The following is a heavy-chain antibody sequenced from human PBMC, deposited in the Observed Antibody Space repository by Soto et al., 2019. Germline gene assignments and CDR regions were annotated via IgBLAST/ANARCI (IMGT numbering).Heavy chain of an antibody. Sequence: GGSLRLSCTASGFTFGDYAMSWFRQAPGKGLEWVGFIRSKAYGGTTEYAASVKGRFTISRDDSKSIAYLQMNSLKTEDTAVYYCTSLSGYGKVDYWGQGTLVTVSS. CDR2: IRSKAYGGTT. CDR1: GFTFGDYA. V-gene: IGHV3-49*03. CDR3: TSLSGYGKVDY. D-gene: IGHD5-12*01. J-gene: IGHJ4*02.